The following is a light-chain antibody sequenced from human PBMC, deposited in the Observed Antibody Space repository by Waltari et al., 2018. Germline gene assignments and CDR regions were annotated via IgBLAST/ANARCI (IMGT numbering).Light chain of an antibody. V-gene: IGLV2-11*01. Sequence: QSALTQPRSVSGSPGQSVAIACTGTSSDVGGYSYVSWYQQHPGKAPKTIIYDVTRRPSWGPDRFSGSKSGNTASLTISGLQADDEAHYYCCSYAGSDTYVFGTGTEVTVL. CDR2: DVT. CDR1: SSDVGGYSY. CDR3: CSYAGSDTYV. J-gene: IGLJ1*01.